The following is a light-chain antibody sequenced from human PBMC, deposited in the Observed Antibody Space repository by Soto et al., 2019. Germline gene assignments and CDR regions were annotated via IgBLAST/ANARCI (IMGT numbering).Light chain of an antibody. J-gene: IGKJ1*01. CDR3: QQYNNWPPWT. V-gene: IGKV3-15*01. CDR2: GAS. CDR1: QSVSSN. Sequence: EMVMTQSPATLSVSPGERATLSCRASQSVSSNLAWYQQKPGQAPRLLIYGASTRATGIPARFSGSGSGKEFTLTSSLLQSEDFAVYCYQQYNNWPPWTVGQGTKVNIK.